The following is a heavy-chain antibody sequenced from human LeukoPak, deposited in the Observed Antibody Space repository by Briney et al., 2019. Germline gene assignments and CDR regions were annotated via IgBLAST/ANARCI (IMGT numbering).Heavy chain of an antibody. CDR1: GFSFSNHG. CDR3: AKDKRVGSSVGAFNI. D-gene: IGHD6-6*01. V-gene: IGHV3-30*02. CDR2: IWYGGSNK. J-gene: IGHJ3*02. Sequence: PGGSLRLSCAASGFSFSNHGIHWVRQAPGKGLEWVAVIWYGGSNKYYADSVKGRFTISRDNSKNTLYLQMNSLRAEDTAVYYCAKDKRVGSSVGAFNIWGQGTMVTVSS.